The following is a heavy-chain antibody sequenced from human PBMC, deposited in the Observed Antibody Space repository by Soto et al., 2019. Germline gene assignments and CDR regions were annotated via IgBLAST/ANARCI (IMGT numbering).Heavy chain of an antibody. V-gene: IGHV3-30-3*01. CDR3: ARDPSVTMVRGEAWDYGMDV. CDR1: GFTFSSYA. D-gene: IGHD3-10*01. CDR2: ISYDGSNK. Sequence: VQLVESGGGVVQPGRSLRLSCAASGFTFSSYAMHWVRQAPGKGLEWVAVISYDGSNKYYADSVKGRFTISRDNSKNTLYLQMNSLRAEDTAVYYCARDPSVTMVRGEAWDYGMDVWGQGTTVTVSS. J-gene: IGHJ6*02.